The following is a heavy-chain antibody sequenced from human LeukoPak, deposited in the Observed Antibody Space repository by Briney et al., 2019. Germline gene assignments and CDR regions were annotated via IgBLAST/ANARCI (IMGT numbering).Heavy chain of an antibody. CDR2: FGGSGGTI. J-gene: IGHJ4*02. CDR3: AKSDCGGDCHLLDY. Sequence: GGSLRLSCAASGFTFSTYAMSWVRQAPGKGLEWVSHFGGSGGTIYYADSVKGRFTISRDNSKTTLYLQMNSLRAEDTAVYYCAKSDCGGDCHLLDYWGQGTLVTVSS. CDR1: GFTFSTYA. V-gene: IGHV3-23*01. D-gene: IGHD2-21*02.